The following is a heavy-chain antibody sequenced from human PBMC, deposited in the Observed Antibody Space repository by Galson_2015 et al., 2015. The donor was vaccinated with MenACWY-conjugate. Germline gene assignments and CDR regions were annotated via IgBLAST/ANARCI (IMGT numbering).Heavy chain of an antibody. J-gene: IGHJ4*02. V-gene: IGHV1-24*01. CDR1: GYTLTELS. CDR2: FDPEDGET. CDR3: ATDSRSYYYDSSGYYHRDY. D-gene: IGHD3-22*01. Sequence: SVKVSCKVSGYTLTELSMHWVRQAPGKGLEWMGGFDPEDGETIYAQKFQGRVTMTEDTSTDTAYMELSSLRSEDTAVYYCATDSRSYYYDSSGYYHRDYWGQGTLVTVSS.